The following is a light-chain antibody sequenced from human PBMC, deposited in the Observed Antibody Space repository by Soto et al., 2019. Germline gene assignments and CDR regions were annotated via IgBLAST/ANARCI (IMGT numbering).Light chain of an antibody. V-gene: IGKV3-20*01. CDR3: QQYGSSGT. CDR1: HSVNSN. J-gene: IGKJ1*01. CDR2: GAS. Sequence: EIVFTQSPSTLAVSPGERATLSCRASHSVNSNLAWYQQQPGQAPRLLIYGASNRATGIPDRFSGSGSGTDFTLTISRLEPEDFAVYYCQQYGSSGTFGQGTKVDIK.